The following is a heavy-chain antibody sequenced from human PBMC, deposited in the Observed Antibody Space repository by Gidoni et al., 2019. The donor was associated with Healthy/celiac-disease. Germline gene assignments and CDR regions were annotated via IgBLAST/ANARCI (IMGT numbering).Heavy chain of an antibody. Sequence: EVQLVESGGGLVQPGGSLKLSCAASGFTFSGSAMHWVRQASGKGLEWVGRIRSKANSYATAYAASVKGRFTISRDDSKNTAYLQMNSLKTEDTAVYYCTRHVSYYYGMDVWGQGTTVTVSS. CDR3: TRHVSYYYGMDV. J-gene: IGHJ6*02. CDR1: GFTFSGSA. V-gene: IGHV3-73*02. CDR2: IRSKANSYAT.